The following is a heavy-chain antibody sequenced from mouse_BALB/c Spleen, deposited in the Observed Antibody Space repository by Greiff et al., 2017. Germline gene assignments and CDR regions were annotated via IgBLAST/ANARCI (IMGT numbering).Heavy chain of an antibody. CDR1: GYSITSGYY. V-gene: IGHV3-6*02. D-gene: IGHD1-2*01. Sequence: ESGPGLVKPSQSLSLTCSVTGYSITSGYYWNWIRQFPGNKLEWMGYISYDGSNNYNPSLKNRISITRDTSKNQFFLKLNSVTTEDTATYYCARDHDYGYGRAMDYWGQGTSVTVSS. CDR2: ISYDGSN. CDR3: ARDHDYGYGRAMDY. J-gene: IGHJ4*01.